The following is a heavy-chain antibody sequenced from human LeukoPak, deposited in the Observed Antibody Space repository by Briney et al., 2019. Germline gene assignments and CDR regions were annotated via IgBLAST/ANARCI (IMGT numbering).Heavy chain of an antibody. J-gene: IGHJ4*02. V-gene: IGHV4-4*07. CDR2: IYSSGRT. CDR3: ARGLWPAYYFDS. D-gene: IGHD3-10*01. Sequence: SETLSLTCTVSGGSMNFYYWSWIRQPAGKGLEWIGRIYSSGRTDYNPSLKSRITMSIDTSKNQFSLKLSSVTAADTAVYYCARGLWPAYYFDSWGQGTLVTVSS. CDR1: GGSMNFYY.